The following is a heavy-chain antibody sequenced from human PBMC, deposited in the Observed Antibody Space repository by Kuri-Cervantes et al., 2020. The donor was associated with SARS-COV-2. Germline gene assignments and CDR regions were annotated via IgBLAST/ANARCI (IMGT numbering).Heavy chain of an antibody. D-gene: IGHD6-13*01. Sequence: GSLRLSCAVSSYSISSGYYWGWIRQPPGKGLEWIGSIYHSGSTYYNPSLKSRVTISVDASKNQFSLKLSSVTAADTAVYYCVQVDIAAAGTNYYYYMDVWGKGTTVTVSS. J-gene: IGHJ6*03. CDR2: IYHSGST. CDR1: SYSISSGYY. CDR3: VQVDIAAAGTNYYYYMDV. V-gene: IGHV4-38-2*01.